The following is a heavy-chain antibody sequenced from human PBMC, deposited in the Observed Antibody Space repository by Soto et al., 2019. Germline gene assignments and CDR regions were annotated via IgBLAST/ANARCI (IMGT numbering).Heavy chain of an antibody. V-gene: IGHV3-15*01. J-gene: IGHJ5*02. CDR3: TTLRGFDP. CDR2: IKSKTDGGTT. Sequence: EVQLVESGGGLVKPGGSLRLSCAASGFTFSNAWMSWVRQAPGKGLEWVGRIKSKTDGGTTDYAAPVKGRFTISRADSMNTLYPQMNTRKTEDTAVYYFTTLRGFDPWCQGNLVTVSS. D-gene: IGHD3-10*01. CDR1: GFTFSNAW.